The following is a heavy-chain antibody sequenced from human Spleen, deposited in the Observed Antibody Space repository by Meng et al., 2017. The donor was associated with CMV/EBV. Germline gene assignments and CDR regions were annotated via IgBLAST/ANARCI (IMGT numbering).Heavy chain of an antibody. CDR1: GFTFSSYW. V-gene: IGHV3-7*01. J-gene: IGHJ6*02. Sequence: GESLKISCAASGFTFSSYWMHWVRQAPGKGLEWVANIKEDGSERYYVDSAKGRFTISRDNAKNSLYLQMNSLRADDSAVYYCARDAEVAPAALRTFYYYAMDVWGQGSTVTVSS. D-gene: IGHD2-2*02. CDR2: IKEDGSER. CDR3: ARDAEVAPAALRTFYYYAMDV.